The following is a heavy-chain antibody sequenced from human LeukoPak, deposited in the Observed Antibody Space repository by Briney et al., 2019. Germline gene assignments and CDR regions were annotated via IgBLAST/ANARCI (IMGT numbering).Heavy chain of an antibody. CDR3: ARDAGFYCSSTSCYEIDY. Sequence: ASVKVSCKASGYTFTSYGISWVRQAPGQGLEWMGWISAYNGNTNYAQELQGRVTMTTDTSTSTAYMELRSLRSDDTAVYYCARDAGFYCSSTSCYEIDYWGQGTLVTVSS. J-gene: IGHJ4*02. D-gene: IGHD2-2*01. CDR2: ISAYNGNT. V-gene: IGHV1-18*01. CDR1: GYTFTSYG.